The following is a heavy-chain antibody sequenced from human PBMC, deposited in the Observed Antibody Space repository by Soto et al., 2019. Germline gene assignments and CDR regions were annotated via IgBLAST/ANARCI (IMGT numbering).Heavy chain of an antibody. D-gene: IGHD3-16*01. CDR3: AREMAGLGGEYDF. CDR1: GYTFTKYG. V-gene: IGHV1-18*01. CDR2: ISGSSGNA. Sequence: QVQLVQSGAEVKNPGASVKVSCKTSGYTFTKYGVGWVRQAPGQGLEWMGWISGSSGNANYAEKVQGRITLTTDTSTSTAYIELRSLISDDTAVYYCAREMAGLGGEYDFWGQGTLVTVSS. J-gene: IGHJ4*02.